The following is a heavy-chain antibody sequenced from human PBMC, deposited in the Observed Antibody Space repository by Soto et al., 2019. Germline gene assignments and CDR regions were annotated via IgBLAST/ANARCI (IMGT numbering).Heavy chain of an antibody. D-gene: IGHD2-2*01. CDR1: RGFVISGRCF. J-gene: IGHJ5*02. CDR3: ARPKNIVVVPAAIPDGWFDP. V-gene: IGHV4-39*01. Sequence: HSGFHCNSGAVFRGFVISGRCFCGWIRQPPGKGLEWIGSIYYSGSTYYNPSLKSRVTISVDTSKNQFSLKLSSVTAADTAVYYCARPKNIVVVPAAIPDGWFDPWGQGTLVTVSS. CDR2: IYYSGST.